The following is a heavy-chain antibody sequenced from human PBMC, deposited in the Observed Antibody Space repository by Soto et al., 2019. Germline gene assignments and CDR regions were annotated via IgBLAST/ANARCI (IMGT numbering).Heavy chain of an antibody. J-gene: IGHJ6*04. Sequence: QVQLVQSGAEVKKPGASVKVSCQASGYTFTSYGISWVRQDPGQGLEWMGWISAYNGNTNYAQKLQGRVTMTTDTSTSTAYMELRSLRSEDTAVDYCARPPPGGGDTYYGMDVWGKGTTVTVSS. CDR3: ARPPPGGGDTYYGMDV. V-gene: IGHV1-18*01. D-gene: IGHD2-21*02. CDR2: ISAYNGNT. CDR1: GYTFTSYG.